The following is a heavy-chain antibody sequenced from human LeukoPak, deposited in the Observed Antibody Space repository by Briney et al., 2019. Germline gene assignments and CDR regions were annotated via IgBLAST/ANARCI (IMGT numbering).Heavy chain of an antibody. CDR2: ISYDGSVK. CDR1: GFNFSSHA. CDR3: AKDLSEKYSLDY. D-gene: IGHD2-21*01. Sequence: GRSLRLSCAASGFNFSSHAMYWARQAPDKGLEWVTFISYDGSVKSYADSVRGRFTISRDNSKNTLSLQMNSLRGEDTAVYHCAKDLSEKYSLDYWGQGTLVIVSS. J-gene: IGHJ4*02. V-gene: IGHV3-30-3*02.